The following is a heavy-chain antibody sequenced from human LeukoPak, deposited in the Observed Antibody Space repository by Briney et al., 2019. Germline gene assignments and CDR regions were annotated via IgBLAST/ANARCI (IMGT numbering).Heavy chain of an antibody. J-gene: IGHJ4*02. Sequence: GGSLRLSCTASGFTFGDYAMSWVRQATGKGLEWVSAISGGGGGTYYADSVKGRFTISRDNSKNTLYLQMNSLRAEDTAVYYCAKDRVVGTTRDFDYWGQGTLVTVSS. D-gene: IGHD1-26*01. V-gene: IGHV3-23*01. CDR3: AKDRVVGTTRDFDY. CDR1: GFTFGDYA. CDR2: ISGGGGGT.